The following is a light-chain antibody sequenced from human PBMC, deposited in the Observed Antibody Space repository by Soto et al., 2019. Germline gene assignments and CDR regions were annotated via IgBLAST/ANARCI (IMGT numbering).Light chain of an antibody. Sequence: DIQMTQSPSTLSASVGDRVTITCRASQSISGWLAWYQQKPGKAPKLLIYKASTLESGVPSRFSGSGSGTEFTLTISSLPPDDFATYYCQQYNNYGSWTFGQGTRVEIK. CDR3: QQYNNYGSWT. J-gene: IGKJ1*01. CDR1: QSISGW. CDR2: KAS. V-gene: IGKV1-5*03.